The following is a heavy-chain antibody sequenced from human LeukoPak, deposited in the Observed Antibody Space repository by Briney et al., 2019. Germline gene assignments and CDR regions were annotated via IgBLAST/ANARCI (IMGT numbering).Heavy chain of an antibody. CDR1: GGSIITYY. J-gene: IGHJ4*02. CDR3: ARAAWHSGSYYFDY. CDR2: IYYSGST. D-gene: IGHD1-26*01. Sequence: SETLSLTCTVSGGSIITYYWSWIRQPPGKGLEWIGYIYYSGSTNYNPSLKSRVTISVDTSKNQFSLKLSSVTAADTAVYYCARAAWHSGSYYFDYWGQGTLVTVSS. V-gene: IGHV4-59*01.